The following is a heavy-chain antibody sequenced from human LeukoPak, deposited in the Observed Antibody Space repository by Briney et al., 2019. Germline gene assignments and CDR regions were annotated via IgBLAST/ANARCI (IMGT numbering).Heavy chain of an antibody. CDR2: ISYGGDYT. D-gene: IGHD2/OR15-2a*01. V-gene: IGHV3-23*01. J-gene: IGHJ4*02. CDR3: AKDSATVGGPDFGE. Sequence: PGGSLRLSCAASEFTFSSYGMHWVRQAPGKGLEWVSGISYGGDYTYYADSVKGRFTISRDNSRNTLSLQMNSLRAEDTAIYYCAKDSATVGGPDFGEWGQGTLVTVSS. CDR1: EFTFSSYG.